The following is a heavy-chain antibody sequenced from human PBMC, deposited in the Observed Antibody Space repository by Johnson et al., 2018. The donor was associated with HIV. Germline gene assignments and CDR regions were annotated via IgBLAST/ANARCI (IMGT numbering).Heavy chain of an antibody. D-gene: IGHD2/OR15-2a*01. J-gene: IGHJ3*02. CDR2: ISFDGGAI. CDR1: GFSFNDYA. V-gene: IGHV3-30-3*01. CDR3: ARGSPNSPFDVFDI. Sequence: QVQLVESGGGVVQPGRSLRLSCSASGFSFNDYAMHWVRQAPGKGLEWVAVISFDGGAIYYADSVEGRFTISRDNSRDTLSLQMNSLRVEDTALYYCARGSPNSPFDVFDIWGQGTMVTVSS.